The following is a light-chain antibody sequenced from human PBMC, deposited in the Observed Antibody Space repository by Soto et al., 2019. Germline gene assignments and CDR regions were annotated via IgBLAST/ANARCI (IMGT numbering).Light chain of an antibody. CDR2: EVT. V-gene: IGLV2-8*01. J-gene: IGLJ2*01. Sequence: QSALTQPPSASGSPGQSVTISCTGTSNDIGGSNFVSWYQQHPDKAPKLIIYEVTKRPSGVPDRFSAFKSGNTASLTISGLQPEDEADYYCGSYAGSNNMLFGGGTKVTVL. CDR1: SNDIGGSNF. CDR3: GSYAGSNNML.